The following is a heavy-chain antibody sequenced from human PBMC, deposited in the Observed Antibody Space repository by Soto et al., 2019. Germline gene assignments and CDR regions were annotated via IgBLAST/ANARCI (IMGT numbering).Heavy chain of an antibody. CDR2: IQSDGSSP. V-gene: IGHV3-74*01. J-gene: IGHJ4*02. CDR1: GFTFNYYL. CDR3: ARGGDQDY. D-gene: IGHD2-21*02. Sequence: GGSLRLSCVASGFTFNYYLMHWVRQAPGKGLVWVSRIQSDGSSPDYVDSVKGRFTISRDNAKNTLYLQMNNLRAEDTAVYYCARGGDQDYWGQGTLVTVSS.